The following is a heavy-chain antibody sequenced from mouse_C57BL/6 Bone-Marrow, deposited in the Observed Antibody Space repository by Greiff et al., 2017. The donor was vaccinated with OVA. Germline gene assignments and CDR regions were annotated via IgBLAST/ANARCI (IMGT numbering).Heavy chain of an antibody. CDR2: ISAGGSYT. D-gene: IGHD4-1*01. CDR1: GFTFSSYA. J-gene: IGHJ3*01. V-gene: IGHV5-4*03. CDR3: ASELGAWFAY. Sequence: DVKLVESGGGLVKPGGSLKLSCEASGFTFSSYAMYWVRQTPEKRLEWVATISAGGSYTYYPDNVKGRFTISRDNAKNNLYLQMRHLKSEDTAMYYCASELGAWFAYWGQGTLVTVSA.